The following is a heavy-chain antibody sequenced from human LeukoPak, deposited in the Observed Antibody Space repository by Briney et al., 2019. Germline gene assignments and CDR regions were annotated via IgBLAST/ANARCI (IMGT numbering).Heavy chain of an antibody. V-gene: IGHV3-23*01. CDR1: GFTFSTFG. Sequence: QSGGSLRLSCAASGFTFSTFGMTWVRQAPGKGLEWVSGISGSDRSIYYADSVKGRFTISRDNSKNTLYLQMNSLRAEDTAVYYCARDGLAAATLHWCFDLWGRGTLVTVSS. CDR2: ISGSDRSI. CDR3: ARDGLAAATLHWCFDL. D-gene: IGHD2-15*01. J-gene: IGHJ2*01.